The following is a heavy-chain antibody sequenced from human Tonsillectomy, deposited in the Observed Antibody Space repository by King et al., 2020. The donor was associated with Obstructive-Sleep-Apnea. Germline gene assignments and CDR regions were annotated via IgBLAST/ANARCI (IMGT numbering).Heavy chain of an antibody. CDR3: AKDFRVTMIVGDAFDI. D-gene: IGHD3-22*01. CDR2: ISGSGGST. J-gene: IGHJ3*02. CDR1: GFPFSSYA. Sequence: VQLVESGGGLVQPGESLRLSCAASGFPFSSYAMSWVRQAPGKGLEWVSAISGSGGSTYYADSVKGRFTISRDNSKNTLYLQMNSLRAEDTAVYYCAKDFRVTMIVGDAFDIWGQGTMVTVSS. V-gene: IGHV3-23*04.